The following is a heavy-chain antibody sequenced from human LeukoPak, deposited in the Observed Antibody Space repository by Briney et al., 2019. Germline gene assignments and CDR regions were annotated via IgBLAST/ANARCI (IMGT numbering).Heavy chain of an antibody. J-gene: IGHJ4*02. V-gene: IGHV3-21*01. CDR2: ISSSSSYI. CDR3: ARVGPKYSSGWYFDY. D-gene: IGHD6-19*01. CDR1: GFTFSSYS. Sequence: GGSLRLSCAASGFTFSSYSMNWVRQAPGKGLEWVSSISSSSSYIYYADSVKGRFTISRDNAKNSLYLQMNSLRAEDTAVYYCARVGPKYSSGWYFDYWGQGNPGHRLL.